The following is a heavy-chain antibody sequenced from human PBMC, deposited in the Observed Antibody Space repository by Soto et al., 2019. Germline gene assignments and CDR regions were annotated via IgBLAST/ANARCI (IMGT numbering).Heavy chain of an antibody. CDR3: ARDPGYGRGVSFDP. Sequence: EVQLVESGGGLVQPGGSLSLSFAASEFSVSDNSMGWVRQAPGKGLEWISVIYSSGDTYYADSVKGRLTISRDNSRNTLYLQINDLRVEDTAIYYCARDPGYGRGVSFDPWGQGIPVTVSS. D-gene: IGHD2-8*01. CDR2: IYSSGDT. CDR1: EFSVSDNS. V-gene: IGHV3-66*01. J-gene: IGHJ5*02.